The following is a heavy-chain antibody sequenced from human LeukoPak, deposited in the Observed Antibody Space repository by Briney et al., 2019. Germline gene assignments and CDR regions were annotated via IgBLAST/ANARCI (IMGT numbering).Heavy chain of an antibody. V-gene: IGHV3-23*01. D-gene: IGHD2-21*01. CDR1: GFTFSSDV. J-gene: IGHJ4*02. CDR2: ITGSGGST. CDR3: AKKEVYCGGDCFDY. Sequence: PGGSLRLSCAASGFTFSSDVVSWVRQAPGKGLEWVSSITGSGGSTYYADSVKGRFTISRGNSKNTLYLQMNSLRADDTAVYYCAKKEVYCGGDCFDYWGQGTLVTVSS.